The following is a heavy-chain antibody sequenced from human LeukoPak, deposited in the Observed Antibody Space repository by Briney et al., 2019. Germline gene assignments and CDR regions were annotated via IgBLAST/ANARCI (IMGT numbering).Heavy chain of an antibody. CDR3: AKDLITLFGVIFNY. CDR1: GFTFSSYA. J-gene: IGHJ4*02. CDR2: ISDSGGST. Sequence: PGGALRLSCAASGFTFSSYAMSWVRQAPGKGLEWVSAISDSGGSTYYADSVKGRFTISRDNSKNTLYLQMNSLRAEDTAVYYCAKDLITLFGVIFNYWGQGTLVTVSS. D-gene: IGHD3-3*01. V-gene: IGHV3-23*01.